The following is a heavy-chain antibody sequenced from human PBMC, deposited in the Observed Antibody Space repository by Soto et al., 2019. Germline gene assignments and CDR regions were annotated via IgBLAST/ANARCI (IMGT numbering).Heavy chain of an antibody. V-gene: IGHV4-59*08. D-gene: IGHD2-15*01. CDR3: ARLGSWYYFDY. CDR1: CGSISSYY. Sequence: SETLCLTCIVSCGSISSYYWSWIRQPPGKGLEWIGYIYYSGSTNYNPSLKSRVTISVDTSKNQFSLKLSSVTAADTAVYYCARLGSWYYFDYWGQGTLVTVS. CDR2: IYYSGST. J-gene: IGHJ4*02.